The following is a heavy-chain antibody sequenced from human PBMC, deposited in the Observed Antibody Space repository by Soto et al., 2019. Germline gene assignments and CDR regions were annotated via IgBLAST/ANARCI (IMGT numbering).Heavy chain of an antibody. CDR1: GDSVSSNSAT. J-gene: IGHJ4*02. CDR3: ARAGRYYRFED. V-gene: IGHV6-1*01. Sequence: QVQLQQSGPGLVKPSQTLSLTCAISGDSVSSNSATWNWTRQSPSRGLEWLGRTYYRSKWSNDYAVSLRSRITVNPDTSRNPFSLHLISVTPEDTAVYYCARAGRYYRFEDWGQGTLVTVSS. CDR2: TYYRSKWSN. D-gene: IGHD2-15*01.